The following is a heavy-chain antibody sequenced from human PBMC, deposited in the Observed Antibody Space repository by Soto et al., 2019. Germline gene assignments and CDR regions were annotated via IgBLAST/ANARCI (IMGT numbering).Heavy chain of an antibody. CDR2: IYYSGST. CDR1: GGSVSSGSYY. V-gene: IGHV4-61*01. Sequence: QVQLQESGPGLVKPSETLSLTCTVSGGSVSSGSYYWSWIRQPPGKGLEWIGYIYYSGSTNYNPSLKSRVTISVDTSKNQFSLKLSSVTAADTAVYYCAREVAGTGYYFDYWGQGTLVTVSS. D-gene: IGHD6-19*01. J-gene: IGHJ4*02. CDR3: AREVAGTGYYFDY.